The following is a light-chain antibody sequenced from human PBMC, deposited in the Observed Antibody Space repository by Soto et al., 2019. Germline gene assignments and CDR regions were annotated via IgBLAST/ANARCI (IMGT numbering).Light chain of an antibody. CDR2: GAS. CDR3: RQYNTWPPT. J-gene: IGKJ1*01. CDR1: QSVTSA. Sequence: DIVMTQSPPTLSVSPGERVILSCRASQSVTSALAWYQQTPGQAPRLLIYGASTRATDIPARFSGSGSATEFSLTISSLQSEDFAVYSCRQYNTWPPTFGQGTRVEI. V-gene: IGKV3-15*01.